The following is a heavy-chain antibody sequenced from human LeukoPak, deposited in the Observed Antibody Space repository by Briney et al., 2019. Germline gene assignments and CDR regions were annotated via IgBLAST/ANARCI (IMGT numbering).Heavy chain of an antibody. CDR3: ARVRNSGNSADY. J-gene: IGHJ4*02. CDR2: INPNSGGN. D-gene: IGHD4-23*01. Sequence: GASVKVSYKASGYTFTGHFMHWVRQAPGQGLEWMGWINPNSGGNNYVQKFQGRVTLTTDTSISTAYMELSRLTSDDTALYYCARVRNSGNSADYWGQGTLVTVSS. CDR1: GYTFTGHF. V-gene: IGHV1-2*02.